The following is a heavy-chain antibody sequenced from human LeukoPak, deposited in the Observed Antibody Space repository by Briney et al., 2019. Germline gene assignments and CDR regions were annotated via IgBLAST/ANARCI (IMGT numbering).Heavy chain of an antibody. CDR2: INPNSGGT. V-gene: IGHV1-2*02. CDR3: ARGNEDYYYYYMDV. D-gene: IGHD1-1*01. CDR1: GYTFTGYY. J-gene: IGHJ6*03. Sequence: ASVKVSCKASGYTFTGYYMHWVRQAPGQGLEWMGWINPNSGGTNYAQKFQGRVTMTRDTSISIAYMELSRLRSDDTAVYYCARGNEDYYYYYMDVWGKGTTVTISS.